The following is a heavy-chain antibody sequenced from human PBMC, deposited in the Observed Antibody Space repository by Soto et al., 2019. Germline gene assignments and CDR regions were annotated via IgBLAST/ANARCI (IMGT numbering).Heavy chain of an antibody. CDR3: ARGIPYGSGSYYKGNWFDP. Sequence: ASVKVSCKASGYTFITYGVSWVRQAPGQGLEWMGWISAYNGDTNYAQNLQGRVTMTTDTSTTTAYMELRSLRSDDTAVYYCARGIPYGSGSYYKGNWFDPWGQGTLVTVSS. D-gene: IGHD3-10*01. CDR2: ISAYNGDT. V-gene: IGHV1-18*01. J-gene: IGHJ5*02. CDR1: GYTFITYG.